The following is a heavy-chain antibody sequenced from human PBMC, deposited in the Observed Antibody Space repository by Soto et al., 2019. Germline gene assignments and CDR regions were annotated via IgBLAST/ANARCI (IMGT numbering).Heavy chain of an antibody. V-gene: IGHV3-30-3*01. CDR2: ISYDGSNK. D-gene: IGHD3-3*01. Sequence: GGSLRLSCAASGFTFSSYAMHWVRQAPGKGLEWVAVISYDGSNKYYADSVKGRFTISRDNSKNTLYLQMNSLRAEDTAVYYCARDPVRFLEWLLYGPQYGMDVWGQGTTVTVSS. CDR3: ARDPVRFLEWLLYGPQYGMDV. CDR1: GFTFSSYA. J-gene: IGHJ6*02.